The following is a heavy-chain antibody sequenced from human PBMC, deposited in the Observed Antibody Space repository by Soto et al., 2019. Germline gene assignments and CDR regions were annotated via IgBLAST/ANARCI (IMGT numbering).Heavy chain of an antibody. CDR3: AKESGAPAGTAEY. V-gene: IGHV4-4*07. CDR2: ISASGNT. CDR1: GASFSNSY. J-gene: IGHJ4*02. D-gene: IGHD1-1*01. Sequence: QVQLQESGPGLVKPSETLSLTCTVSGASFSNSYWSWIRRPAGKGLEWIGRISASGNTNYNPSLKSRVTMSIDTSKNQFSLKVPSVTAADTALYYCAKESGAPAGTAEYWGQGILVTVSS.